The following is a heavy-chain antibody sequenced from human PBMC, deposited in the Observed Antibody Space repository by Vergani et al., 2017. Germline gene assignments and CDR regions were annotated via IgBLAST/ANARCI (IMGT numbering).Heavy chain of an antibody. CDR1: GSSISSYY. Sequence: QVQLQESGPGLVKPSETLSLTCTVSGSSISSYYWSWIRQPAGKGLEWIGRIYTSGSTNYNPSLKSRVTMSVDTSKNQFSLKLSSVTAADTAVYYCARGRYCSSTSCPAAGFDPWGQGTLVTVSS. D-gene: IGHD2-2*01. V-gene: IGHV4-4*07. CDR3: ARGRYCSSTSCPAAGFDP. CDR2: IYTSGST. J-gene: IGHJ5*02.